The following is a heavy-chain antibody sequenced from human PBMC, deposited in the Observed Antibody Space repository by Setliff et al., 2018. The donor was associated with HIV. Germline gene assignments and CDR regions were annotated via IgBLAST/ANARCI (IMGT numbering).Heavy chain of an antibody. Sequence: SETLSLTCTVSGGSISTYYWNWIRQSPGTGLEWIGDINYRGVTYYNPSLESRVTISLDTSKNQFSLRLTSVTAADTAVYYCARVRSYGSAYDAFDVWGPGTMVTVSS. D-gene: IGHD3-10*01. V-gene: IGHV4-59*08. J-gene: IGHJ3*01. CDR2: INYRGVT. CDR1: GGSISTYY. CDR3: ARVRSYGSAYDAFDV.